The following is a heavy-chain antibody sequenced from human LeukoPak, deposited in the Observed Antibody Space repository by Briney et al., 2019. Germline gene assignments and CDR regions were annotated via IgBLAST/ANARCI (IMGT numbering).Heavy chain of an antibody. Sequence: ASVKVSLQASGYTFTHYYMHWLGPPPGQGLEWVGIINPSGGSTSYAQKYQGRVTMTRDTSTSTVYMELSSLRSEDTAVYYSARDIIVVTAIQAPPHAVDIWGQGTMVTVSS. CDR1: GYTFTHYY. D-gene: IGHD2-21*02. CDR2: INPSGGST. V-gene: IGHV1-46*01. CDR3: ARDIIVVTAIQAPPHAVDI. J-gene: IGHJ3*02.